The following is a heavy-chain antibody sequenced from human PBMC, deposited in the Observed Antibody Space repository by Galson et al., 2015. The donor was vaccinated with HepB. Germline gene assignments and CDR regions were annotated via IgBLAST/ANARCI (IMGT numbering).Heavy chain of an antibody. CDR2: IYYSGST. J-gene: IGHJ4*02. CDR1: GGSISSSSYY. Sequence: TLSLTCTVSGGSISSSSYYWGWIRQPPGKGLEWIGSIYYSGSTYYNPSLKSRVTISVDTSKSQFSLKLSSVTAADTAVYYCAREMDDILTGSTTDYWGQGTLVTVSS. D-gene: IGHD3-9*01. V-gene: IGHV4-39*07. CDR3: AREMDDILTGSTTDY.